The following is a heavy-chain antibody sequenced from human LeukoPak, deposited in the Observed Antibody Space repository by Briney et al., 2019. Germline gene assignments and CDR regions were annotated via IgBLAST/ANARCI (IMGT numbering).Heavy chain of an antibody. J-gene: IGHJ3*02. D-gene: IGHD2-15*01. Sequence: SETLSLTCTVSGGSISSSSYYWGWIRQPPGKGLEWIGSIYYSGSTYYNPSLKSRVTISVDTSKNQFSLKLSSVTAADTAVYYCAKDSGYCSGGSCYTRARPRYAFDIWGQGTMVTVSS. V-gene: IGHV4-39*07. CDR2: IYYSGST. CDR3: AKDSGYCSGGSCYTRARPRYAFDI. CDR1: GGSISSSSYY.